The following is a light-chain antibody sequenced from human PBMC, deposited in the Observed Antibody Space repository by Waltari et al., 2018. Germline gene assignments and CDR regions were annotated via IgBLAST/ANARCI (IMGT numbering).Light chain of an antibody. Sequence: DIQMTQSPSTLSASVGDRVTITFRASQSISSWLAWYQQKPGKAPKLLIYKASSLESGVPSRFSGSGSGTEFTLTISSLQPDDFATYYCQQYNSSWFTFGPGTKVDIK. V-gene: IGKV1-5*03. CDR3: QQYNSSWFT. J-gene: IGKJ3*01. CDR1: QSISSW. CDR2: KAS.